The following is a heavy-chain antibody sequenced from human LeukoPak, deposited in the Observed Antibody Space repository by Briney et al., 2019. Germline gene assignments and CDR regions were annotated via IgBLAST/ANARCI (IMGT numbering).Heavy chain of an antibody. Sequence: SETLSLTCTVSGVSISSSNSYWGWIRQPPGKGLEWTGSIYYSGNTYYNASLKSQVSISIDTSKNQLSLRLTSVTAADTAVYYCARQTGSGLFILPGGQGTLVTVSS. J-gene: IGHJ4*02. CDR2: IYYSGNT. D-gene: IGHD3/OR15-3a*01. CDR3: ARQTGSGLFILP. V-gene: IGHV4-39*01. CDR1: GVSISSSNSY.